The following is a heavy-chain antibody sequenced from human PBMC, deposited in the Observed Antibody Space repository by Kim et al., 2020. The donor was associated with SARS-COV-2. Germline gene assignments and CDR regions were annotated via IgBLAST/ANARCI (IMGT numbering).Heavy chain of an antibody. Sequence: SETLSLTCAVSGGSISSSNWWSWVRQPPGKGLEWIGEIYHSGSTNYNPSLKSRVTISVDKSKNQFSLKLSSVTAADTAVYYCATLSGTSYYFDYWGQGTLVTVSS. D-gene: IGHD3-10*01. J-gene: IGHJ4*02. CDR1: GGSISSSNW. CDR3: ATLSGTSYYFDY. CDR2: IYHSGST. V-gene: IGHV4-4*02.